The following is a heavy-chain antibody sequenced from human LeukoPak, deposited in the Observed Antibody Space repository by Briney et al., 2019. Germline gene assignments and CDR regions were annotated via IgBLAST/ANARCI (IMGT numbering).Heavy chain of an antibody. CDR3: ARDNYFDY. Sequence: GGSLRLSCAASGFTFSTYTMNWVRQAPGKGLEWVSSISATSTYIYYADSVKGRFIISRDNAKTSLYLQMNSLRAEDTAVYYCARDNYFDYWGQGTRVTVSS. J-gene: IGHJ4*02. CDR1: GFTFSTYT. CDR2: ISATSTYI. V-gene: IGHV3-21*01.